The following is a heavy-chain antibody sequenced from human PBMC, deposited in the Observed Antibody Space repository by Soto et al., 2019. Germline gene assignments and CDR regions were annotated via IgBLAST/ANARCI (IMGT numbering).Heavy chain of an antibody. CDR2: ISYDGSNK. Sequence: QVQLVESGGGVVQPGRSLRLSCAASGFTFSSYGMHWVRQAPGKGLEWVAVISYDGSNKYYADSVKGRFTISRDNSKNTLYLQMNSLRAEDTAVYYCAKDLVELVYANPDYYYYYGMDVWGQGTTVTVSS. D-gene: IGHD2-8*01. J-gene: IGHJ6*02. CDR1: GFTFSSYG. CDR3: AKDLVELVYANPDYYYYYGMDV. V-gene: IGHV3-30*18.